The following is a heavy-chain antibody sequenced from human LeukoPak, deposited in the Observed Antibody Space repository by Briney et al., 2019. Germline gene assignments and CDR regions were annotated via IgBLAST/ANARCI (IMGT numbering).Heavy chain of an antibody. CDR3: TTDLMTGFSSGWYFAY. J-gene: IGHJ4*02. D-gene: IGHD6-19*01. CDR1: GFTFSNVW. CDR2: TAGSEDST. Sequence: PGGSLRLSCATSGFTFSNVWMSWVRQAPGKGLEWVAVTAGSEDSTHYADSVRGRFIISTDNSKNRLYLQMNSLRAEDTAEYYCTTDLMTGFSSGWYFAYWGQGTLVTVSS. V-gene: IGHV3-23*01.